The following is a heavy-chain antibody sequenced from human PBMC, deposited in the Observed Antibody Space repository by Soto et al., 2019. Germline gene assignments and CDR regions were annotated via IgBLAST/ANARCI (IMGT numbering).Heavy chain of an antibody. D-gene: IGHD4-17*01. J-gene: IGHJ6*02. CDR2: IYHNGTT. Sequence: SETLSLTCAVSGGSISSGGYSWSWIRQPPGKGMERIGYIYHNGTTYYNPSLKSRVTISVDRSKNQFSLKLSSVTAADTAVYYCARAHYGDYGYGMDVWGQGTTVTVSS. V-gene: IGHV4-30-2*01. CDR3: ARAHYGDYGYGMDV. CDR1: GGSISSGGYS.